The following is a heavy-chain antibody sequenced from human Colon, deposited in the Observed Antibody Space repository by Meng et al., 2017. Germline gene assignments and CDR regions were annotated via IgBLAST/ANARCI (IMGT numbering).Heavy chain of an antibody. V-gene: IGHV4-34*02. J-gene: IGHJ4*02. CDR1: GGSFSDYY. Sequence: QLQQGGAGLLTPSETLSLTCAVYGGSFSDYYWSWYRQPPGKGLEWIGEIHPTGSTSCNPSLKSRVSISVDTSKNQFSLKVSSVTAADTAMYYCARGMDKAKAGYWGQGTLVTVSS. CDR2: IHPTGST. D-gene: IGHD5-18*01. CDR3: ARGMDKAKAGY.